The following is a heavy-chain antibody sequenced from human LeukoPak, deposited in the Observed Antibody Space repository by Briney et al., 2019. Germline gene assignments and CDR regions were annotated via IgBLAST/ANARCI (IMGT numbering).Heavy chain of an antibody. V-gene: IGHV4-34*01. Sequence: SETLSLTCAVYGGSFSGYYWSWIRQPPGKGLEWIGEINHSGSTNYNPSLKSRVTISVDTSKNQFSLKLSSVTAADTAVYYCARRLHDYGDQTAFDYWGQGTLVTVSS. J-gene: IGHJ4*02. CDR1: GGSFSGYY. CDR3: ARRLHDYGDQTAFDY. D-gene: IGHD4-17*01. CDR2: INHSGST.